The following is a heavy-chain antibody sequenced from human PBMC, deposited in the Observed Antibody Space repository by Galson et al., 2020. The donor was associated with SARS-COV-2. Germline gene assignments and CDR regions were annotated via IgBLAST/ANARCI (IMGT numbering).Heavy chain of an antibody. J-gene: IGHJ6*02. CDR1: GGSISSYY. Sequence: SETLSLTCTVSGGSISSYYWSWIRQPPGKGLEWIGYIYYSGSTNYNPSLKSRVTISVDTSKNQFSLELTSVTAADTAVYYCARDVGYSSGWPDSMYVWGQGTTVTVSS. CDR2: IYYSGST. D-gene: IGHD6-19*01. CDR3: ARDVGYSSGWPDSMYV. V-gene: IGHV4-59*13.